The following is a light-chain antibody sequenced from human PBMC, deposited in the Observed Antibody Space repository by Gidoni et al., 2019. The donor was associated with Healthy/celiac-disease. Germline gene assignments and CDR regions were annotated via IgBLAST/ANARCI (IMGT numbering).Light chain of an antibody. V-gene: IGKV3-11*01. CDR2: DAS. CDR1: QSVSSY. Sequence: ELVLTPSPATLSLSPGAIATLPCRASQSVSSYLDWYQQKPGQAPRVLIYDASNRATGIPARFSESGSGTDFNLTISRLEPEEGAVYYCQQRSNWPTITFGGGTKVEIK. J-gene: IGKJ4*01. CDR3: QQRSNWPTIT.